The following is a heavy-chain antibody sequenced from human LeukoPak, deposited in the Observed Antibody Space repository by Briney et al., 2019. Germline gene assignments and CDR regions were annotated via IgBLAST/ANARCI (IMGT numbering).Heavy chain of an antibody. J-gene: IGHJ5*02. CDR1: GGSISSSSYY. D-gene: IGHD3-10*01. CDR3: AREGLNMVRGVIPKEAWGWFDP. Sequence: SETLSLTCTVSGGSISSSSYYWSWIRQPAGKGLEWIGRIYTSGSTNYNPSLKSRVTISVDTSKNQFSLRLSSVTAADTAVYYCAREGLNMVRGVIPKEAWGWFDPWGQGTLVTVSS. V-gene: IGHV4-61*02. CDR2: IYTSGST.